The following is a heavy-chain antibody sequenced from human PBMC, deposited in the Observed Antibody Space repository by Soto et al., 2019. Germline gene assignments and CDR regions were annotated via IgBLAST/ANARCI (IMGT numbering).Heavy chain of an antibody. CDR1: GFTFSSYA. D-gene: IGHD1-1*01. V-gene: IGHV3-30-3*01. Sequence: QVQLVESGGGVVKPGRSLRLSCAASGFTFSSYAMHWVRQAPGKGLEWVAVISYDGSNKYYADSVKGRFTISRDNSKNTLYLQMNSLRAEDTAVYYCARDHDSLDYWGQGTLVTVSS. CDR3: ARDHDSLDY. J-gene: IGHJ4*02. CDR2: ISYDGSNK.